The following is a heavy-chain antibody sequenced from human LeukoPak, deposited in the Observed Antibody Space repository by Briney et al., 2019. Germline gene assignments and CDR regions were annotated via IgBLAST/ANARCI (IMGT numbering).Heavy chain of an antibody. CDR3: ARDRVVRGAPPGDY. Sequence: ASEKVSCKASGYTFTSYGISWVRQAPGQGLEWMGWISAYNGNTNYAQKLQGRGTMTTDTSTSTAYMELRSLRSDDTAVYYCARDRVVRGAPPGDYWGQGTLVTVSS. CDR1: GYTFTSYG. V-gene: IGHV1-18*01. D-gene: IGHD3-10*01. J-gene: IGHJ4*02. CDR2: ISAYNGNT.